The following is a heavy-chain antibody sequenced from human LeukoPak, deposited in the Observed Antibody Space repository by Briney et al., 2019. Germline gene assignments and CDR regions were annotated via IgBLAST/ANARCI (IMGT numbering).Heavy chain of an antibody. CDR3: ARGNPHYYSSSPNHDY. V-gene: IGHV4-39*07. J-gene: IGHJ4*02. CDR1: GGSISSSSYY. CDR2: IYYSGST. Sequence: SETLSLTCTVSGGSISSSSYYWGWIRQPPGKGLEWIGSIYYSGSTYYNPSLKSRVTISVDTSKNQFSLKLSSVTAADTAVYYCARGNPHYYSSSPNHDYWGQGTLVTVSS. D-gene: IGHD6-13*01.